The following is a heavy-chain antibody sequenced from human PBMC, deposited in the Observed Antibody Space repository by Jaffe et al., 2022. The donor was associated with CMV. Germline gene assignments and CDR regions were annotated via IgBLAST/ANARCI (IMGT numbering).Heavy chain of an antibody. CDR2: IYPGDSDT. J-gene: IGHJ4*02. V-gene: IGHV5-51*01. CDR1: GYSFTSYW. CDR3: ARMGEYCSGGSCYSGGLDY. Sequence: EVQLVQSGAEVKKPGESLKISCKGSGYSFTSYWIGWVRQMPGKGLEWMGIIYPGDSDTRYSPSFQGQVTISADKSISTAYLQWSSLKASDTAMYYCARMGEYCSGGSCYSGGLDYWGQGTLVTVSS. D-gene: IGHD2-15*01.